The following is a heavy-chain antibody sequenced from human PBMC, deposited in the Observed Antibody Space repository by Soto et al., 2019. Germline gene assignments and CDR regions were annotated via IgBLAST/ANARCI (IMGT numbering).Heavy chain of an antibody. CDR1: GFTFSSYE. J-gene: IGHJ4*02. D-gene: IGHD5-18*01. Sequence: VGSLRLSCAASGFTFSSYEMNWVRQAPGKGLEWVSYISSSGSTIYYADSVKGRFTISRDNAKNSLYLQMNSLRAEDTAVYYCARPFLGYSIDYWGQGTLVTVSS. CDR2: ISSSGSTI. CDR3: ARPFLGYSIDY. V-gene: IGHV3-48*03.